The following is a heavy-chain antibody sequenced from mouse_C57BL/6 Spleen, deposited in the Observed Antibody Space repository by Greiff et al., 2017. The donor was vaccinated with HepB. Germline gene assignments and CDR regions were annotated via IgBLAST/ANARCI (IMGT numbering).Heavy chain of an antibody. CDR2: IYPGSGST. CDR1: GYTFTSYW. CDR3: ARGHYYGSSLEGFAY. Sequence: QVQLQQSGAELVKPGASVKMSCKASGYTFTSYWITWVKQRPGQGLEWIGDIYPGSGSTNYNEKFKSKATLTVDTSSSTAYMQLSSLTSEDSAVYYCARGHYYGSSLEGFAYWGQGTLVTVSA. J-gene: IGHJ3*01. V-gene: IGHV1-55*01. D-gene: IGHD1-1*01.